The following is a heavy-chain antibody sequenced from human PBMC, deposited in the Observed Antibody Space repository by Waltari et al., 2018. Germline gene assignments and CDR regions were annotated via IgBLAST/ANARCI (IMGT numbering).Heavy chain of an antibody. CDR1: GFTCTNYY. CDR3: ALYSGGWYP. V-gene: IGHV1-46*01. D-gene: IGHD6-19*01. Sequence: QVQLVQSGTEVKKPGASVKVSCKTSGFTCTNYYIHWVRQAPGRGLEWMGIINPSGGNTNYAQKFQGRVTVTRDTSTSTVYMEVSSLRSEDTAVYYCALYSGGWYPWGQGTLVTVSS. CDR2: INPSGGNT. J-gene: IGHJ5*02.